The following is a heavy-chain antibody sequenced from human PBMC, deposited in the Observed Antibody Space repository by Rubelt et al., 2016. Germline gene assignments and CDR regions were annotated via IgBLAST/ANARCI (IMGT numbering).Heavy chain of an antibody. CDR2: IYYSGST. J-gene: IGHJ4*02. Sequence: QMQLQESGPRLVKPSETLSLNCSVYGGSISDNYWSWIRQSSGKGLEWIGSIYYSGSTYYNPSIKSRVTMSTDTSKNQLSRKLSSVTPADTAVYYCARQGRLEYSSSPDGIDYWGQGTLVTVSS. V-gene: IGHV4-59*04. D-gene: IGHD6-13*01. CDR1: GGSISDNY. CDR3: ARQGRLEYSSSPDGIDY.